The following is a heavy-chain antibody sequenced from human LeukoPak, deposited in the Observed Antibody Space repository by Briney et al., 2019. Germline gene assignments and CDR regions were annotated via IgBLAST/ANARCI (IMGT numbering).Heavy chain of an antibody. Sequence: SVKVSCKASGGTFSSYAISWVRQAPGQGLEWMGGIIPIFGTANYAQKFQGRVTITADESTSTAYMELSSLRSEDTAVYYCARALPGYGTSYLYYYYGMDVWGQGTTVTVSS. CDR3: ARALPGYGTSYLYYYYGMDV. CDR2: IIPIFGTA. V-gene: IGHV1-69*13. D-gene: IGHD2-15*01. J-gene: IGHJ6*02. CDR1: GGTFSSYA.